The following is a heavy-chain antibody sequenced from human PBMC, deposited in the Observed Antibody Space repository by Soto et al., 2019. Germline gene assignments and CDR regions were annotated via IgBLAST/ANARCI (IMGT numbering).Heavy chain of an antibody. CDR2: ISAYNGNT. J-gene: IGHJ5*02. CDR1: GYTFTSYG. Sequence: GASVKVSCKASGYTFTSYGISWVRQAPGQGLEWMGWISAYNGNTNYAQKLQGRVTMTTDTSTSTAYMELSSLRSEDTAVYYCASTESRGYSYGLDPWGQGTLVTVSS. CDR3: ASTESRGYSYGLDP. V-gene: IGHV1-18*01. D-gene: IGHD5-18*01.